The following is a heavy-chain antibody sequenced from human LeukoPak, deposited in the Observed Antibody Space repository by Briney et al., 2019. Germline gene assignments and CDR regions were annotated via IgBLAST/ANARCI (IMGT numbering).Heavy chain of an antibody. CDR2: INPGGTST. D-gene: IGHD1-1*01. CDR3: ARDNSRRNAWWFDP. V-gene: IGHV1-46*04. CDR1: GNAFSTSY. Sequence: ASVKLSCKASGNAFSTSYVHWVRQAPGQGLEWMGVINPGGTSTTYAQRLKGRVTLTRDTSTSTVYMELSSLRSEDTAVYYCARDNSRRNAWWFDPWGQGTLVTVSS. J-gene: IGHJ5*02.